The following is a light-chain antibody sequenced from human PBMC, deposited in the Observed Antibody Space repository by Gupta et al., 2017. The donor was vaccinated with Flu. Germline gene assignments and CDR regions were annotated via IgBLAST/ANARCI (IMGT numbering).Light chain of an antibody. J-gene: IGLJ2*01. V-gene: IGLV1-40*01. CDR2: DTD. CDR3: QSYDSSLTAAV. CDR1: SSNIGAKLP. Sequence: QSVLTQPPSVSAAPGQRVIISCTGASSNIGAKLPFHWYQHHQGTAPNLLVLDTDTRPSGVPDRFSCSKSGASASLAITALQTEDEADDYCQSYDSSLTAAVFGGGTRLTVL.